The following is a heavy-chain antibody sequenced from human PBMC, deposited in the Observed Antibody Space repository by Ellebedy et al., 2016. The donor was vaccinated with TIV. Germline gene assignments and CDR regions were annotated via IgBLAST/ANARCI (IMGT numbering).Heavy chain of an antibody. CDR1: GGSVSSGSYY. Sequence: SETLSLTCTVSGGSVSSGSYYWSWIRQPPGKGLEWIGYIYYSGSTNYNPSLKSRVTISVDTSKNQFSLKLSSVTAADTAVYYCARDQGGAGWHDPWGQGTLVTVSS. J-gene: IGHJ5*02. CDR2: IYYSGST. CDR3: ARDQGGAGWHDP. D-gene: IGHD3-10*01. V-gene: IGHV4-61*01.